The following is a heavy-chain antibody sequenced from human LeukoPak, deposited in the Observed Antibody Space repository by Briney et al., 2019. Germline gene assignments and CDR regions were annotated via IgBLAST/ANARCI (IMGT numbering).Heavy chain of an antibody. CDR2: INHSGST. J-gene: IGHJ5*02. CDR3: AREANIATAIVWFDP. D-gene: IGHD6-13*01. V-gene: IGHV4-30-2*01. Sequence: SQTLSLTCTVSGGSISSGGYYWSWIRQPPGKGLEWIGEINHSGSTNYNPSLKSRVTISGDTSKNQFSLKLSSVTAADTAMYYCAREANIATAIVWFDPWGQGTLVTVSS. CDR1: GGSISSGGYY.